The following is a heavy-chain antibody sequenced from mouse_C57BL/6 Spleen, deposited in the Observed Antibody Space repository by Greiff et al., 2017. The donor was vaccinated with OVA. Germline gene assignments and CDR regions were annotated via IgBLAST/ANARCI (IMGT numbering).Heavy chain of an antibody. CDR3: ARPYDYDPYFDV. CDR2: IDPSDSET. Sequence: QVQLQQPGAELVRPGSSVKLSCKASGYTFTSYWMHWVKQRPIQGLEWIGNIDPSDSETHYNQKFKDKATLTVDKSSSTAYMQLSSLTSEDSAVYYCARPYDYDPYFDVWGTGTTVTVSS. V-gene: IGHV1-52*01. J-gene: IGHJ1*03. D-gene: IGHD2-4*01. CDR1: GYTFTSYW.